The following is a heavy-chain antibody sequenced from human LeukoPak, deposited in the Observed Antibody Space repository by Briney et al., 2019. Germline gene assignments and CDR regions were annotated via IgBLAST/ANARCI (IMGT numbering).Heavy chain of an antibody. CDR3: ARSYGTNFDY. Sequence: SETLSLTCAVYGGSFRSYYWSWIRQPPGKGLEWIGYIYFSGSTSYNPSLKSRVTISVDRSKNQFSLKLSSVAAADTAVYYCARSYGTNFDYWGQGTLVTVSS. CDR1: GGSFRSYY. V-gene: IGHV4-59*01. J-gene: IGHJ4*02. D-gene: IGHD3-16*01. CDR2: IYFSGST.